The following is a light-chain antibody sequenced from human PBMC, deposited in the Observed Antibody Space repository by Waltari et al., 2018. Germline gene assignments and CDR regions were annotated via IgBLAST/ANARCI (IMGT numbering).Light chain of an antibody. CDR2: GNT. J-gene: IGLJ2*01. V-gene: IGLV1-40*01. CDR1: SPNFGAAYD. Sequence: SVLTQPPSVSGAPGQRVTIPCPGSSPNFGAAYDEQWYQYLPGTAPKPLIYGNTNRPPGVPDRFSGSKSGTSASLAITGLQSEDEADYYCQSYDSSLSGSAFGGGTKLTVL. CDR3: QSYDSSLSGSA.